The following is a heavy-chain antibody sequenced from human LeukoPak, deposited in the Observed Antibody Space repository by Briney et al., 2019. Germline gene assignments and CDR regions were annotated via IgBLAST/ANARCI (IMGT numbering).Heavy chain of an antibody. CDR2: ISYDGSNE. CDR1: GFTFSNYA. Sequence: GGSLRLSCAASGFTFSNYAVHWVRQAPGKGLEWVAVISYDGSNEYYADSVKGRFTISRDNSKNTLYLQMNSLRAEDTAVYYCAKDVGKWESLHFFDYWGQGTLVTVSS. J-gene: IGHJ4*02. D-gene: IGHD1-26*01. V-gene: IGHV3-30-3*01. CDR3: AKDVGKWESLHFFDY.